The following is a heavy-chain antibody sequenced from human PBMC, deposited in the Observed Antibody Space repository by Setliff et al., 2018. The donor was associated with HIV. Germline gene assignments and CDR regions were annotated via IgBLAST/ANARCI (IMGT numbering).Heavy chain of an antibody. CDR3: ARDRSSGWSKDWFDT. V-gene: IGHV4-61*08. CDR2: IYISGST. D-gene: IGHD6-19*01. Sequence: PSETLSLTCTVSGGSISSGDYYWTWIRQPPGKGLEWIGHIYISGSTNYNPSFNSRVTMSVDTSKNQFSLRLTSVTAADTAMYHCARDRSSGWSKDWFDTWGQGILVTVSS. J-gene: IGHJ5*02. CDR1: GGSISSGDYY.